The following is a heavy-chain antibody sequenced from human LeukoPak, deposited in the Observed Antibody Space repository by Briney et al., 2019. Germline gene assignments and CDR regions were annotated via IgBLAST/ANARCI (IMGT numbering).Heavy chain of an antibody. CDR3: ARDLGGSGYYYYYGMDV. Sequence: SVKVSCKASGGTFSSYAISWVRQAPGQGLEWMGRIIPILGIANYAQKFQGRVTITADKSTSTAYMELSSLRSEDTAVYYCARDLGGSGYYYYYGMDVWGQGTTVTVSS. V-gene: IGHV1-69*04. CDR1: GGTFSSYA. J-gene: IGHJ6*02. CDR2: IIPILGIA. D-gene: IGHD3-10*01.